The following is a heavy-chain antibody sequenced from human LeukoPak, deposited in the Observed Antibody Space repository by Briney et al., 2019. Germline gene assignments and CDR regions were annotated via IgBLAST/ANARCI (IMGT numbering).Heavy chain of an antibody. J-gene: IGHJ5*01. CDR1: GGSISSGSYY. CDR3: ARRRRYSSGWYES. V-gene: IGHV4-61*02. CDR2: IYTSGST. D-gene: IGHD6-19*01. Sequence: PSQTLSLTXTVSGGSISSGSYYWSWIRQPAGQGLEWIGRIYTSGSTNYNPSLKSRVTISVDTSKNQFSLKLSSVTAADTAVYYCARRRRYSSGWYESWGQGTLVTVSS.